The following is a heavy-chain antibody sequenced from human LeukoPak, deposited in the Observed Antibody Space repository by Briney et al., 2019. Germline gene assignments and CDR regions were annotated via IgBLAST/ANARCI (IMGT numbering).Heavy chain of an antibody. Sequence: ASVKVSCKASGYTFTGYYMHWVRQAPGQGLEWMGWINPNSGGTNYAQKFQGRVTMTRDTSISTAYMELSRLRSDDTAVYYCARDHYSGSYVYSDYWGQGTLVTLSS. J-gene: IGHJ4*02. V-gene: IGHV1-2*02. CDR3: ARDHYSGSYVYSDY. CDR2: INPNSGGT. D-gene: IGHD1-26*01. CDR1: GYTFTGYY.